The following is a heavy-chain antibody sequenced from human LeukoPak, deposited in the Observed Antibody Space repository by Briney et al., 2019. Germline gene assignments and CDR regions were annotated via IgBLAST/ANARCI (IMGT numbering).Heavy chain of an antibody. CDR1: GYTFTSYD. Sequence: ASVKVSCKASGYTFTSYDINWVRQATGQGLEWMGWMNPNSGNTGYAQKFQGRVTMTRNTSISTAYMELSSLRSEDTAVYYCARVVRYFDWLSYGMDVWGQGTTVTVYS. CDR3: ARVVRYFDWLSYGMDV. V-gene: IGHV1-8*01. J-gene: IGHJ6*02. D-gene: IGHD3-9*01. CDR2: MNPNSGNT.